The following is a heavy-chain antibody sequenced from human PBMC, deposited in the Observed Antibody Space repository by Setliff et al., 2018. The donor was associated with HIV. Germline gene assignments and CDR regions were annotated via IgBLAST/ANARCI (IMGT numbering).Heavy chain of an antibody. D-gene: IGHD3-10*01. J-gene: IGHJ4*01. Sequence: VKVSCKASGYTFTTYSLHWVRQAPGHSLEWVGWINVGKGDTKYSQELQDRVTITRDTSANTAYMELSSLRSDDTAVYFCVRGALLAAFDFDYWGQGTLVTVSS. V-gene: IGHV1-3*01. CDR3: VRGALLAAFDFDY. CDR2: INVGKGDT. CDR1: GYTFTTYS.